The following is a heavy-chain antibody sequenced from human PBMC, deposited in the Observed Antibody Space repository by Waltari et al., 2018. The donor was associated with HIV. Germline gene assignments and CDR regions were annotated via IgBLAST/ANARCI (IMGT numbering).Heavy chain of an antibody. J-gene: IGHJ2*01. CDR3: ARDMRDYGVSRHFDL. V-gene: IGHV4-31*03. CDR1: GGSISNGGYY. CDR2: IYYSGST. Sequence: QVQLQESGPGLVKPSQTLSLTCTVSGGSISNGGYYWSWIRQHPGKGLEWIGYIYYSGSTYYNPSLKSRVTISIDTSNNQFSLKLSSVTAADTAIYYCARDMRDYGVSRHFDLWGRGTLVTVSS. D-gene: IGHD4-17*01.